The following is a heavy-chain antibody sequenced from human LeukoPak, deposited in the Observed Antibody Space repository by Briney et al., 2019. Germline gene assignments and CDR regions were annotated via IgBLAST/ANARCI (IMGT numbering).Heavy chain of an antibody. CDR3: ARVPLTTVTTDFDY. CDR2: ISSSSSYI. D-gene: IGHD4-17*01. Sequence: GGSLRLSCAASGFTFSSYSMNWVRQAPGKGLEWVSSISSSSSYIYYADSVEGRFTISRDNAKNSLYLQMNRLRAEDTAVYYCARVPLTTVTTDFDYWGQGTLVTVSS. CDR1: GFTFSSYS. J-gene: IGHJ4*02. V-gene: IGHV3-21*01.